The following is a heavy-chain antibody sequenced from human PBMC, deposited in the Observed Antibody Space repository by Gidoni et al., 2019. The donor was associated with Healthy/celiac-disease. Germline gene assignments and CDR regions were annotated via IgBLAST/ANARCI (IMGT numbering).Heavy chain of an antibody. CDR2: INHSGST. CDR1: GGSFSGYY. V-gene: IGHV4-34*01. Sequence: QVQLQQWGAGLLKPSETLSLTCAVYGGSFSGYYWSWIRQPPGKGLEWIGEINHSGSTNYNPSLKSRATISVDTSKNQFSLKLSSVTAADTAVYYCARGGGSGWYVDYWGQGTLVTVSS. D-gene: IGHD6-19*01. J-gene: IGHJ4*02. CDR3: ARGGGSGWYVDY.